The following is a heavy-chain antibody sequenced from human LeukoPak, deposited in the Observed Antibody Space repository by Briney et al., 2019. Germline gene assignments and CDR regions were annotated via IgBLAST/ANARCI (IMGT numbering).Heavy chain of an antibody. J-gene: IGHJ4*02. D-gene: IGHD3-10*01. Sequence: SVKVSCKAYGGTFSSYAISWVRQAPGQGLEWMGGIIPIFGTANYAQKFQGRVTITADESTSTAYMELSSLRSEDTAVYYCASIRNLVRGVITHDYWGQGTLVTVSS. CDR2: IIPIFGTA. V-gene: IGHV1-69*01. CDR3: ASIRNLVRGVITHDY. CDR1: GGTFSSYA.